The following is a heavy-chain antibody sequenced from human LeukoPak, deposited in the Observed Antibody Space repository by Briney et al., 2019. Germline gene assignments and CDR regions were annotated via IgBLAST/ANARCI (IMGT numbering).Heavy chain of an antibody. J-gene: IGHJ3*02. Sequence: GGSLRLSCAAFGFTFSSSWMNWVRQAPGKGLEWVAYINQDGSETNYVDSVKGRFTISRDNAKNSLSLQMNSLRAEDTAVYYCARDEAGDLGAFDIWGQGTMVTVSS. CDR3: ARDEAGDLGAFDI. D-gene: IGHD3-16*01. CDR1: GFTFSSSW. CDR2: INQDGSET. V-gene: IGHV3-7*01.